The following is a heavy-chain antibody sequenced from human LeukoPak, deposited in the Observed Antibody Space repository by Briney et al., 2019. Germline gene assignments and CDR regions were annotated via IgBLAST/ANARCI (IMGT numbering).Heavy chain of an antibody. D-gene: IGHD3-22*01. CDR1: GASINPNY. V-gene: IGHV4-4*07. Sequence: PSETLSLTCTVSGASINPNYWSWIRQPAGKGLEWIGRISASGSTNYNPSLNSRVTMSLGTSKNQFSLKVSSVTAADTAVYYCAREISMMVPNYFDSWGQGSLVTVSS. CDR2: ISASGST. J-gene: IGHJ4*02. CDR3: AREISMMVPNYFDS.